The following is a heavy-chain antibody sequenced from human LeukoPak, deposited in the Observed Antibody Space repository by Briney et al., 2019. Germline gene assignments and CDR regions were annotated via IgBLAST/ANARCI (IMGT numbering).Heavy chain of an antibody. V-gene: IGHV3-7*01. CDR3: ARDPSGSYYSGNAFDI. J-gene: IGHJ3*02. Sequence: GGSLRLSCAASGFTFSSHWMSWVRQAPGKGLEWVANIKQDGSEKYYVDSVKGRFTISRDNAKNSLYLQMNSLRAEDTAVYYCARDPSGSYYSGNAFDIWGQGTMVTVSS. D-gene: IGHD1-26*01. CDR2: IKQDGSEK. CDR1: GFTFSSHW.